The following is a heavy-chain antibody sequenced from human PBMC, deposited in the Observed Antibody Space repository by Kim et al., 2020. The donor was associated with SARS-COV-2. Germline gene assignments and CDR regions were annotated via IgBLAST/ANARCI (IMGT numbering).Heavy chain of an antibody. CDR3: ARLGTYYYDSSGYYIDY. V-gene: IGHV4-39*01. CDR1: GGSISSSSYY. J-gene: IGHJ4*02. CDR2: IYYSGST. D-gene: IGHD3-22*01. Sequence: SETLSLTCTVSGGSISSSSYYWGWIRQPPGNGLEWIGSIYYSGSTYSNPSLKSRVTISVDTSNNQFSLKLSSVTAADTAVYYCARLGTYYYDSSGYYIDYWGQGTLVTVSS.